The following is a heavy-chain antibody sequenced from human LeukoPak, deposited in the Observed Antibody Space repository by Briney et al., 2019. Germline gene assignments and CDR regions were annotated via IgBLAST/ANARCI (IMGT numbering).Heavy chain of an antibody. V-gene: IGHV3-30*02. CDR3: AKDFCSTSCFPYYYYYYMDA. CDR2: IRYDGSNK. CDR1: GFTFSSYG. Sequence: GGSLRLSCAASGFTFSSYGMHWVRQAPGKGLEWVAFIRYDGSNKYYADSVKGRFTISRDNSKNTLYLQMNSLRAEDTAVYYCAKDFCSTSCFPYYYYYYMDAWGKGTTVTISS. J-gene: IGHJ6*03. D-gene: IGHD2-2*01.